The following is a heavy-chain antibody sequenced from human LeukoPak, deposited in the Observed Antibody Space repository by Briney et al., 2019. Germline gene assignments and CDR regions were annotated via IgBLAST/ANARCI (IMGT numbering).Heavy chain of an antibody. V-gene: IGHV3-66*02. CDR3: AREIYYYGSGSYPGPHMDV. Sequence: PGGSLRLSCAASGFTFSSYAMSWVRQAPGKGLEWVSVIYSGGSTYYADSVKGRYTISRDNSKNTLYLQMNSLRAEDTAVYYCAREIYYYGSGSYPGPHMDVWGKGTTVTVSS. D-gene: IGHD3-10*01. J-gene: IGHJ6*03. CDR2: IYSGGST. CDR1: GFTFSSYA.